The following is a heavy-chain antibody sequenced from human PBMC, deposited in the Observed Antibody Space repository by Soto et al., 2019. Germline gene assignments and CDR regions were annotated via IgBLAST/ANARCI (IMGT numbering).Heavy chain of an antibody. CDR2: IHYSGST. CDR3: ARARYQLLHPYYYGMDV. V-gene: IGHV4-59*01. J-gene: IGHJ6*02. CDR1: GGSISSYY. D-gene: IGHD2-2*01. Sequence: QVQLQESGPGLVKPSETLSLTCTVSGGSISSYYWSWIRQSPGKGLEWIGYIHYSGSTKSNPSLKSRVTISVDTSRNQVSLKLSSVPAADSAVYFCARARYQLLHPYYYGMDVWGQGTTVTVSS.